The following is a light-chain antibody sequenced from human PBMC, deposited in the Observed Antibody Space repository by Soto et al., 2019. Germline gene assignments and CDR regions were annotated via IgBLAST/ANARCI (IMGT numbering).Light chain of an antibody. CDR3: QKYHSAPWT. Sequence: DIQMTQSPSSLSASVGDRVTITCRASQGISNYLAWYQQKPGKVPKLMIYAASTLQSGVPSRFSGSGSGTEFTLKISSLQAEDVATYYCQKYHSAPWTFGQGTKVEIK. CDR2: AAS. J-gene: IGKJ1*01. CDR1: QGISNY. V-gene: IGKV1-27*01.